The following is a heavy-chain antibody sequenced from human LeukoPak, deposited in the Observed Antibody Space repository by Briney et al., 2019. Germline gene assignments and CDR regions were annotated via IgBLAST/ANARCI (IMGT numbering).Heavy chain of an antibody. CDR3: ARGSRGYSYGYHRD. D-gene: IGHD5-18*01. CDR2: INHRRST. CDR1: GGSFSGYY. J-gene: IGHJ4*02. Sequence: PSETLSLTCGVYGGSFSGYYWSWIRQTTGKGLEWIGEINHRRSTNYSPSFKTRVTMSVDTSKNQISLMLNSVTAADTAVYYCARGSRGYSYGYHRDWGQGTLVTVSS. V-gene: IGHV4-34*01.